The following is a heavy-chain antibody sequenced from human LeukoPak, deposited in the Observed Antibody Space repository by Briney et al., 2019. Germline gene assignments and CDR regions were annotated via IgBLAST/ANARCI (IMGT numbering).Heavy chain of an antibody. D-gene: IGHD6-25*01. Sequence: GASVKVSCKTSGYAITSHFMHWVRQAPGQGLEWVGTIHPDGETTTSGQKFQGRVTMTCDTSTSTVYMDLSSLRSEDTAVYYCAREAIAAGKNFDYWGQGTQVTVSS. CDR3: AREAIAAGKNFDY. V-gene: IGHV1-46*01. J-gene: IGHJ4*02. CDR1: GYAITSHF. CDR2: IHPDGETT.